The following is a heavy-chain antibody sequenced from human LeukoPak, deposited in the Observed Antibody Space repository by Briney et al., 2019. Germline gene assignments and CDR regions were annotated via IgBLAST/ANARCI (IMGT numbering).Heavy chain of an antibody. Sequence: GGSLRLSCAASGFTFSSYGMHWVRQAPGKGLEWVAFIRYDGSNKYYADSVKGRFTISRDNSKNTLYLQMNSLRAEDTAVYYCAKDAAPPTSRAPGYWGQGTLVTVSS. CDR3: AKDAAPPTSRAPGY. J-gene: IGHJ4*02. CDR2: IRYDGSNK. V-gene: IGHV3-30*02. D-gene: IGHD6-25*01. CDR1: GFTFSSYG.